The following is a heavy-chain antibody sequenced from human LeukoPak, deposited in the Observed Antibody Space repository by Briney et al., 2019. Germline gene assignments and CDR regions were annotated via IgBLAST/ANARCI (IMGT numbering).Heavy chain of an antibody. Sequence: PGGSLRLSCAASGFTFSDYAMHWVRHTPGKELGWVAVISFDGSNKFFADSMKGRFTISRDNSKNTVYLQMSSLRAEDTAVYFCARDGYCSSTNCPYYLDYWGQGTLVTVSS. V-gene: IGHV3-30*04. CDR1: GFTFSDYA. J-gene: IGHJ4*02. CDR3: ARDGYCSSTNCPYYLDY. CDR2: ISFDGSNK. D-gene: IGHD2-2*01.